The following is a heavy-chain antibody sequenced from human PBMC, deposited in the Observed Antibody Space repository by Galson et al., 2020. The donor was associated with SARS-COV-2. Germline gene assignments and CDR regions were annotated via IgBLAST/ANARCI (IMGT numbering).Heavy chain of an antibody. D-gene: IGHD1-20*01. Sequence: GGSLRLSCAASGFTFDDYAMHWVRQAPGKGLEWVSTITWNRKNIAYADSVKGRFTISRDNANNFLFLQMDSLRTEDTAMYYCAKGPNSYSNNWFEIDYWGQGTLVTVSS. CDR3: AKGPNSYSNNWFEIDY. CDR1: GFTFDDYA. J-gene: IGHJ4*02. CDR2: ITWNRKNI. V-gene: IGHV3-9*01.